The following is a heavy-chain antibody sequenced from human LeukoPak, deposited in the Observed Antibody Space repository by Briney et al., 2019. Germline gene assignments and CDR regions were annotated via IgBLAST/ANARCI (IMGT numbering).Heavy chain of an antibody. V-gene: IGHV3-21*01. CDR3: ASGYGESFFDY. J-gene: IGHJ4*02. CDR1: GFTFSSYS. CDR2: ISSSSSYI. D-gene: IGHD4-17*01. Sequence: GSLRLSCAASGFTFSSYSMNWVRQAPGKGLEWVSSISSSSSYIYYADSVKGRFTISRDNAKNSLYLQMNSLGAEDTAVYYCASGYGESFFDYWGQGTLVTVSS.